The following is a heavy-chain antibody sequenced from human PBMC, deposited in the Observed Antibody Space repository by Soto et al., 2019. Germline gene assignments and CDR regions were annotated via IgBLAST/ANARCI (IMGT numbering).Heavy chain of an antibody. Sequence: GGSLRLSCAASGFTFSSYGMHWVRQAPGKGLEWVAVIWYDGSNKYYADSVKGRFTISRDNSKNTLYLQMNSLRAEDTAVYYCAREKGYSSGWYTGTDVESEHKYYYGMDVWGQGTTVTVSS. CDR2: IWYDGSNK. CDR3: AREKGYSSGWYTGTDVESEHKYYYGMDV. J-gene: IGHJ6*02. D-gene: IGHD6-19*01. V-gene: IGHV3-33*01. CDR1: GFTFSSYG.